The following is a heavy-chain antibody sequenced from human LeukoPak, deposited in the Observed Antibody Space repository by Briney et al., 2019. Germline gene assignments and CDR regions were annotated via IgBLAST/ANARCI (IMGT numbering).Heavy chain of an antibody. V-gene: IGHV1-2*06. J-gene: IGHJ4*02. CDR2: INPNSGGT. CDR3: ARNSYYGSGSYYTAIDY. D-gene: IGHD3-10*01. Sequence: ASVKVSCKASGYTFTGYYMHWVRQAPGQRLEWMGRINPNSGGTNYAQKFQGRVTMTRDTSISTAYMELSRLRSDDTAVYYCARNSYYGSGSYYTAIDYWGQGTLVTVSS. CDR1: GYTFTGYY.